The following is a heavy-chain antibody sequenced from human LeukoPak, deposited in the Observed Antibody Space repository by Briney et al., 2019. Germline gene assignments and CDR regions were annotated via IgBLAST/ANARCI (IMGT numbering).Heavy chain of an antibody. D-gene: IGHD1-26*01. Sequence: PSETLSLTCTVSGASISSYYWSWLRQSPGKGLEWIGYIYYSGSTNYNPSLKSRVTISVDTSKNQFSLKLSSVPAADTAVYYCARHSPGSLSGNYVLDYWGQGTLVTVSS. CDR3: ARHSPGSLSGNYVLDY. CDR2: IYYSGST. J-gene: IGHJ4*02. CDR1: GASISSYY. V-gene: IGHV4-59*08.